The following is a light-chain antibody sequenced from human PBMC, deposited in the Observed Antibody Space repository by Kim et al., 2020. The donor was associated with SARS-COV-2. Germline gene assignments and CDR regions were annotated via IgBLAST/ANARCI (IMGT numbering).Light chain of an antibody. V-gene: IGKV3D-15*01. CDR3: QQYNNWPYT. CDR2: AAS. CDR1: QTVNTM. Sequence: EVVLTQSPATLSVSPGERATLSCRASQTVNTMFAWYQQKPGQAPRLLIFAASTRATGIPARFSGSGSGTEFTLTISSLQSEDFAVYHCQQYNNWPYTFGQGTKPEI. J-gene: IGKJ2*01.